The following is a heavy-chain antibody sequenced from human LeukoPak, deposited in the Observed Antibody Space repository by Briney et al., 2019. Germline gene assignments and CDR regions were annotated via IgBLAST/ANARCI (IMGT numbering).Heavy chain of an antibody. CDR1: GDSVSSNSAA. CDR2: TYYRSKWYN. Sequence: SQTLSLTCAIFGDSVSSNSAAWNWIRQSPSRGLEWLGRTYYRSKWYNDYAVSMKGRISISPDTSKNQLSLQMSSVTPEDTAVYYCAREGLNWNYDCFDSWGQGLLATVSS. J-gene: IGHJ4*02. CDR3: AREGLNWNYDCFDS. D-gene: IGHD1-7*01. V-gene: IGHV6-1*01.